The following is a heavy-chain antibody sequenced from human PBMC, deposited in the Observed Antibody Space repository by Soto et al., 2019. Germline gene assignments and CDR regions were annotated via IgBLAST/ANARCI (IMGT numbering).Heavy chain of an antibody. V-gene: IGHV4-34*01. CDR1: GGSFSGYY. CDR2: VNPTGST. J-gene: IGHJ3*02. CDR3: ARSREQWLVDAFDI. D-gene: IGHD6-19*01. Sequence: QVQVQQWGAGLLKSSETLSLTCAVYGGSFSGYYWSWIPQSPGKGLEWIGEVNPTGSTKYNPSLKSRVTISVDTSKNQFSLNLNSVTAADTALYYCARSREQWLVDAFDIWGQGTMVTVSS.